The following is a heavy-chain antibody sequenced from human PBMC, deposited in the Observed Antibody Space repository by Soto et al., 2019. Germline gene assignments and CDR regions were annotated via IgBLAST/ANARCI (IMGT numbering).Heavy chain of an antibody. D-gene: IGHD6-19*01. CDR3: ARDPDSSGWYNWFDP. Sequence: XXSLRLSFAASGFTFSSYSMHWVPQAPGKGLEWVSYISSSGSTIYYADSVKGRFTISRDNAKNSLYLQMNSLRAEDTAVYYCARDPDSSGWYNWFDPWGQGTLVTVSS. J-gene: IGHJ5*02. CDR2: ISSSGSTI. CDR1: GFTFSSYS. V-gene: IGHV3-48*01.